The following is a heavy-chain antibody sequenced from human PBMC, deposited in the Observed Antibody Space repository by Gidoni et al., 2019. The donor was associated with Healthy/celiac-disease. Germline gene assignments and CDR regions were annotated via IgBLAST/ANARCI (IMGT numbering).Heavy chain of an antibody. CDR2: INPSGGST. CDR3: ARDGRIAVAGITVWFDP. V-gene: IGHV1-46*01. Sequence: QVQLVQSGDEVKKPGASVTVSCKASGYTFTSCYMHWVRQAPGQGLEWMGIINPSGGSTSYAQKFQGRVTMTRDTSTSTVYMELSSLRSEDTAVYYCARDGRIAVAGITVWFDPWGQGTLVTVSS. D-gene: IGHD6-19*01. J-gene: IGHJ5*02. CDR1: GYTFTSCY.